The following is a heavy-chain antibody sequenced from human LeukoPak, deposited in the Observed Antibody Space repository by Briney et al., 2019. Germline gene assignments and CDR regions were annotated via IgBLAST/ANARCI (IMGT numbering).Heavy chain of an antibody. D-gene: IGHD2-15*01. Sequence: GESLKISCKGSGYRFTSDWIGWVRQMPGKGLEWMGIIYPGDSDTRYSPSFQGQVTISADKSVNTAYLQWSSLKASDAAMYYCARLSGRVVCSAGSCYIDSWGQGTLVTVSS. CDR3: ARLSGRVVCSAGSCYIDS. CDR1: GYRFTSDW. J-gene: IGHJ4*02. V-gene: IGHV5-51*01. CDR2: IYPGDSDT.